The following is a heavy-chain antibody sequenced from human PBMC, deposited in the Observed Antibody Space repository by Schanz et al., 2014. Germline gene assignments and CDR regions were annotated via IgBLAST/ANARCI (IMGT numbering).Heavy chain of an antibody. V-gene: IGHV3-7*01. Sequence: VQLVESGGGVVRPGRSLRLSCATSGFTFSRFGMHWVRQAPGKGPEWVANINQDGSEKYYVDSVKGRFTISRDNAKNSLYLQMNGLRAEDTAVFYCARDGAELYYFDDWGQGTLVTVSS. D-gene: IGHD1-1*01. CDR3: ARDGAELYYFDD. J-gene: IGHJ4*02. CDR2: INQDGSEK. CDR1: GFTFSRFG.